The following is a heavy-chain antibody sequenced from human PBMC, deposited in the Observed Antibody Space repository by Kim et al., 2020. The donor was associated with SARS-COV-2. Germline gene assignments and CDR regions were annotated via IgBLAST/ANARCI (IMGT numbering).Heavy chain of an antibody. CDR3: AKDRGGYDSSGRKDDAFDI. D-gene: IGHD3-22*01. J-gene: IGHJ3*02. CDR2: ISGSGGST. Sequence: GGSLRLSCAASGFTFSSYAMSWVRQAPGKGLEWVSAISGSGGSTYYADSVKGRFTISRDNSKNTLYLQMNSLRAEDTAVYYCAKDRGGYDSSGRKDDAFDIWGQGIMVTVSS. CDR1: GFTFSSYA. V-gene: IGHV3-23*01.